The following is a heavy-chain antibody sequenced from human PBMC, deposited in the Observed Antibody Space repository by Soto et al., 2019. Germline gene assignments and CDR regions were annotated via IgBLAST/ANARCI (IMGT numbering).Heavy chain of an antibody. D-gene: IGHD3-3*02. J-gene: IGHJ4*02. Sequence: GASVKVSGKASGYSFFSYYIHWVRQAPGQGLEWMGRFLASGGNTDYAQRFRGRVSMTRDTSTTNTVSLELTSLTSDDTAVYYCARGGATIFGVIDSWGQGTRVTVSS. CDR1: GYSFFSYY. CDR2: FLASGGNT. CDR3: ARGGATIFGVIDS. V-gene: IGHV1-46*01.